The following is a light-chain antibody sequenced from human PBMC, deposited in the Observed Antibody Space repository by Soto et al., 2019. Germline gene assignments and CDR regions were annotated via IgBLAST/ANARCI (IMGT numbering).Light chain of an antibody. CDR2: WAS. CDR3: QHYHTIPET. CDR1: QSLLWSPNNKNY. Sequence: DVVMTQSPDSLAGTLGERATIKCKSGQSLLWSPNNKNYLAWYQQKPGQPPKLLISWASTRESGVPDRFSGRGSDQDSSLNISSLQGVDVAFYYWQHYHTIPETISRGTKIEI. J-gene: IGKJ2*01. V-gene: IGKV4-1*01.